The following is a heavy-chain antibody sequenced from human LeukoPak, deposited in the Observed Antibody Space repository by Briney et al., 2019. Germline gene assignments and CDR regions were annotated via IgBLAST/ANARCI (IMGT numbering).Heavy chain of an antibody. V-gene: IGHV3-23*01. CDR3: ALYYFGSGSYFPHYFDY. D-gene: IGHD3-10*01. CDR2: ISGSGGGA. CDR1: GFTFSSFA. Sequence: GGSLRLSCAASGFTFSSFAMSWVRQAPGKGLEWVSAISGSGGGAYYADSVKGRFTVSRDNSKNTLYVQMNTLRAEDTAVYYCALYYFGSGSYFPHYFDYWGQGTLVTVSS. J-gene: IGHJ4*02.